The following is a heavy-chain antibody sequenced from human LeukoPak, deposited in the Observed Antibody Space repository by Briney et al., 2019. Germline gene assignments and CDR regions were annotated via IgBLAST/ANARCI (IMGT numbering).Heavy chain of an antibody. CDR3: AKEGGTRGTFDV. Sequence: GRSLRLSCAASGFTFSSYAMHWVRQAPGKGLEWVAVISYDGSNKYYADSVKGRFTISRDNSKNTLYLQMNSLRAEDTAVYYCAKEGGTRGTFDVWGRGTMVTVSS. V-gene: IGHV3-30-3*01. CDR2: ISYDGSNK. D-gene: IGHD3/OR15-3a*01. J-gene: IGHJ3*01. CDR1: GFTFSSYA.